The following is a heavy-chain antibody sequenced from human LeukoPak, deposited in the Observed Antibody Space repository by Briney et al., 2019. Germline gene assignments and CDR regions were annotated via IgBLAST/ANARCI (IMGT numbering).Heavy chain of an antibody. CDR2: ISYDGSNK. CDR3: AKNYGSGRGGSYYFDY. J-gene: IGHJ4*02. D-gene: IGHD3-10*01. V-gene: IGHV3-30*04. CDR1: GFTFSSYA. Sequence: PGGSLRLSCAASGFTFSSYAIHWVRQAPGKGLEWVAVISYDGSNKYYADSVKGRFTISRDNSKNTLYLQMNSLRAEDTAVYYCAKNYGSGRGGSYYFDYWGQGTLVTVSS.